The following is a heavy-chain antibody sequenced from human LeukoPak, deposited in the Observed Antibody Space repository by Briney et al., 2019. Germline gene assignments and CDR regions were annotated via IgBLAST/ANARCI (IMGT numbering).Heavy chain of an antibody. CDR2: LYSDGST. J-gene: IGHJ4*02. V-gene: IGHV3-53*01. D-gene: IGHD3-22*01. CDR1: GFTVSSCY. CDR3: ARAAYDSNGYTANHDY. Sequence: GGSLRLSCAASGFTVSSCYMSWVRQAPGKGLEWVSVLYSDGSTYYADSVKGRFTISRDNSRNTLFLQMDNLRAEDTAFYYCARAAYDSNGYTANHDYWGQGTLVTVSS.